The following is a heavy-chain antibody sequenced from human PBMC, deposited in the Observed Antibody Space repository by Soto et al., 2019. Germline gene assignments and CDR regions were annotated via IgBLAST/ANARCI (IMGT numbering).Heavy chain of an antibody. Sequence: LRLSCAASRFTFSSYAISWVRQAPGKGLEWVSAISGSGGSTYYADSVKGRFTISRDNSKNTLYLQMNSLRAEDTAGYYCAKVRSCPNYWGNGSLVTVFS. J-gene: IGHJ4*01. CDR1: RFTFSSYA. CDR3: AKVRSCPNY. V-gene: IGHV3-23*01. CDR2: ISGSGGST. D-gene: IGHD1-26*01.